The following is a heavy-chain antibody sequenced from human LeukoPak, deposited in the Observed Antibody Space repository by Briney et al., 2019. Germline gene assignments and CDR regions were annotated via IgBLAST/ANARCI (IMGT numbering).Heavy chain of an antibody. CDR1: GGSISSYY. CDR3: AREPNYYGSGSYQPNWFDP. Sequence: SETLSLTCTVSGGSISSYYWSWIRQPAGKGLEWIGRIYTSGSTNYNPSLKSRVTMSVDTSKNQFSLKLSSVTAADTAVYYCAREPNYYGSGSYQPNWFDPWGQGTLVTVSS. D-gene: IGHD3-10*01. V-gene: IGHV4-4*07. J-gene: IGHJ5*02. CDR2: IYTSGST.